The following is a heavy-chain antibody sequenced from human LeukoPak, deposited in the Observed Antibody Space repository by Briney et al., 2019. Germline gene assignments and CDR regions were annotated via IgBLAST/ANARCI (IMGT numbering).Heavy chain of an antibody. Sequence: AGGSLRLSCAASGFIFSTYAISWVRQAPGRGLECVASISGSGYTIYYADSVKGRFTISRDNSKNTLYLQVNSLRAEDTAIYYCAKDLRVVGESSAGPVDHWGQGTLVTVSS. V-gene: IGHV3-23*01. J-gene: IGHJ4*02. D-gene: IGHD2-15*01. CDR1: GFIFSTYA. CDR2: ISGSGYTI. CDR3: AKDLRVVGESSAGPVDH.